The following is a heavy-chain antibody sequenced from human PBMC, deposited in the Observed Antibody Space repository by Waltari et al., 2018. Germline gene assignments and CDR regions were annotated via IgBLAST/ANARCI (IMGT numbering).Heavy chain of an antibody. CDR2: VDPEDGET. Sequence: EVQLVQSGAEVKKPGATVKISCKASGYTFTDYYMHWVQQASGKGLEWMGRVDPEDGETIEAEKFQCRVTITADTSTDTAYMGLSSLRSEDTAVYYCAKPPRGYDSLVYMDVWGKGTTVTVSS. CDR3: AKPPRGYDSLVYMDV. D-gene: IGHD5-12*01. J-gene: IGHJ6*03. V-gene: IGHV1-69-2*01. CDR1: GYTFTDYY.